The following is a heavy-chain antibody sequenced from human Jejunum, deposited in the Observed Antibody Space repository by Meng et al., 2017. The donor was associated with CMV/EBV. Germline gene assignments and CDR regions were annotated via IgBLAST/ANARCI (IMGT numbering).Heavy chain of an antibody. D-gene: IGHD3-9*01. J-gene: IGHJ4*02. CDR1: YG. Sequence: YGMHWVSQAPGKGLEWVAFIHHDADNKYYLDSVKGRFTISRDNSKNTLYLQMNSLRTEDTAVYYCAKDRGEPYYDILTGYSYFDYWGQGTLVTVSS. V-gene: IGHV3-30*02. CDR2: IHHDADNK. CDR3: AKDRGEPYYDILTGYSYFDY.